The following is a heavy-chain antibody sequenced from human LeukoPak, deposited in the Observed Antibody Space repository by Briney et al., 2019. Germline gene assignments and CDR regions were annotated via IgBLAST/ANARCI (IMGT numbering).Heavy chain of an antibody. J-gene: IGHJ2*01. V-gene: IGHV3-23*01. CDR2: IGDSGGST. CDR1: GFTFSSYA. CDR3: AKGGIMQSSSPGLQYFDL. Sequence: PGGSLRLSCAASGFTFSSYAMSWVRQAPGKGLEWVSFIGDSGGSTYYADSVKGRVTISRDNSKNTLYLQMNSPRAADTAVYYCAKGGIMQSSSPGLQYFDLWGRGTLVSVSS. D-gene: IGHD6-6*01.